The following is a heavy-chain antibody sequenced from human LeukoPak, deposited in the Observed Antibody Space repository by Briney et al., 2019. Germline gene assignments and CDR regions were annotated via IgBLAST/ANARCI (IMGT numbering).Heavy chain of an antibody. J-gene: IGHJ6*03. V-gene: IGHV4-4*09. CDR1: GGSISSYY. D-gene: IGHD2-15*01. CDR2: IYTSGST. Sequence: SETLSLTCTVSGGSISSYYWSWIRQPPGKGLEWIGYIYTSGSTNYNPSLKSRVTISVDTSKNQFSLKLSSVTAADTAVYYCARGCHAYYYYYMDVWGKGTTVTVSS. CDR3: ARGCHAYYYYYMDV.